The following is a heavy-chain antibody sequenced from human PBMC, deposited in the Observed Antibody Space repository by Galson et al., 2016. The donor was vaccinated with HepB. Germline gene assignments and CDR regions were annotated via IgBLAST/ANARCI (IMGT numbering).Heavy chain of an antibody. CDR1: GGSISSSIYY. CDR3: ASRSSAFYFYGMDV. CDR2: IYYTGST. J-gene: IGHJ6*02. D-gene: IGHD6-13*01. Sequence: ETLSLTCIVSGGSISSSIYYWGWIRQPPGKGLEWIGSIYYTGSTYYSPSLKSRVTISADTSKNQFSLKLSSVTAADTAVYYCASRSSAFYFYGMDVWGQGTTVTVSS. V-gene: IGHV4-39*01.